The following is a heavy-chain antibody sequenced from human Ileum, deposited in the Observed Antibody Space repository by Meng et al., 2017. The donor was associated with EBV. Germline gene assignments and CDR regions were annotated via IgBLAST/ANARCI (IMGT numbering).Heavy chain of an antibody. J-gene: IGHJ4*02. D-gene: IGHD6-13*01. Sequence: HLQGRCPGLGHPYTPLSRPCAVFGPSLSRGADHWSWLRQPPGKGLEWIVFLDYGGSTYSNPSLKSRVTMSIDTSNNQFSLRLFSVTAADTAVYYCATYEKGAAGKGYWGQGTLVTVSS. V-gene: IGHV4-30-4*01. CDR3: ATYEKGAAGKGY. CDR2: LDYGGST. CDR1: GPSLSRGADH.